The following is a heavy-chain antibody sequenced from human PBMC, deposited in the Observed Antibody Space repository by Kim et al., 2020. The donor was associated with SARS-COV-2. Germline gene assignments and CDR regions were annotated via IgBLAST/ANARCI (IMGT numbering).Heavy chain of an antibody. Sequence: ASVKVSCKASGYTFTGYYMHWVRQAPGQGLEWMGRINPNSGGTNYAQKFQGRVTMTRDTSISTAYMELSRLRSDDTAVYYCARHPITMVRGYGMDVWGQGTTVTVSS. CDR1: GYTFTGYY. V-gene: IGHV1-2*06. J-gene: IGHJ6*02. CDR2: INPNSGGT. CDR3: ARHPITMVRGYGMDV. D-gene: IGHD3-10*01.